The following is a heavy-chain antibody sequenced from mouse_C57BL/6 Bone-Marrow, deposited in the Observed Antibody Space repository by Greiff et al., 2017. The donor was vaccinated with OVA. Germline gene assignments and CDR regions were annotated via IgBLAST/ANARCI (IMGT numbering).Heavy chain of an antibody. CDR1: GFTFSSYA. Sequence: EVQLVEPGAGLVKPGGSLKLSCAASGFTFSSYAMSWVRQTPEKRLEWVAYISSGGDYIYYADTVKGRFTISRDNARNTLYLQMSRLKSEDTAKYYCTRLLDAMDYWGQGTSVTVSS. D-gene: IGHD2-1*01. CDR2: ISSGGDYI. CDR3: TRLLDAMDY. J-gene: IGHJ4*01. V-gene: IGHV5-9-1*02.